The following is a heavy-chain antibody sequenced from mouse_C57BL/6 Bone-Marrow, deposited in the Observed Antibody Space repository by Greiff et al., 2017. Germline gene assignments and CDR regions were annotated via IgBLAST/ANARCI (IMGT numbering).Heavy chain of an antibody. CDR2: IDPSVSYT. J-gene: IGHJ3*01. Sequence: QVQLQQPGAELVRPGTSVKLSCKASGYTFTSYWMHWVKQRPGQGLEWIGVIDPSVSYTNYNQKFKGKATLTVDTSSSTAYMQLSSLTSEDAAVYYCARSYCDYEGFAYWGQGTLVTVSA. V-gene: IGHV1-59*01. CDR3: ARSYCDYEGFAY. D-gene: IGHD2-4*01. CDR1: GYTFTSYW.